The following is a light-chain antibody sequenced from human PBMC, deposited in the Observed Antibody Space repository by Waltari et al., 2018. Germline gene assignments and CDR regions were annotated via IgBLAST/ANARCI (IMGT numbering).Light chain of an antibody. J-gene: IGKJ2*01. CDR1: XNVLYAFNNKNF. CDR2: WAS. Sequence: DIVMTQSPDSLAVSLGERATINCXSSXNVLYAFNNKNFLSWYQQKPGQPPRLLIYWASTREAGVXDRFSGSGSGADFSLTIXSLQTDDAAVXYCQQYHSTPYTFGPGXKXEI. CDR3: QQYHSTPYT. V-gene: IGKV4-1*01.